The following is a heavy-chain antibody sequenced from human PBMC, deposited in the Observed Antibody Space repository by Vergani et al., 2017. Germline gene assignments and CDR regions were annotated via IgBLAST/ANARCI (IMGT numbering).Heavy chain of an antibody. V-gene: IGHV4-31*01. CDR2: IYYSGNT. J-gene: IGHJ6*02. CDR1: GGSISRGGYY. CDR3: ARDTHEFYGIDV. Sequence: QVQLQESGPGLVKPSQTLSLTCTVSGGSISRGGYYWSWIRQHPGKGLEWSGYIYYSGNTYYNPSLKSHGTISVDTSKNQFALKLSSVTAADTAVYYCARDTHEFYGIDVWGQGTTVTVSS.